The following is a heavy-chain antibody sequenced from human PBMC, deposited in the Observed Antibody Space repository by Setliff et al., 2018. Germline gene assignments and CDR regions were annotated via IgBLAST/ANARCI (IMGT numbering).Heavy chain of an antibody. V-gene: IGHV4-39*01. Sequence: SETLSLTCKVSGGSIAGSHYYWGWIRQPPGKGLEWIGRIYHGGDTYYNSSLKSRLTISVDTSKNQFSLKLGSVTAADTAVYYCARTGTYRYFDLWGQGTLVTVSS. CDR3: ARTGTYRYFDL. J-gene: IGHJ4*02. D-gene: IGHD1-1*01. CDR2: IYHGGDT. CDR1: GGSIAGSHYY.